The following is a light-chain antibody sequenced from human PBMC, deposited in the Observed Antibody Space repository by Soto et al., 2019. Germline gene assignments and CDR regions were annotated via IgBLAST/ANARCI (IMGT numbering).Light chain of an antibody. CDR3: QQVKTFPRT. CDR1: QDIGSQ. Sequence: DIQMTQSPSSMSASVGDRVTITCRASQDIGSQLGWYQQKPGKAPKLLIHAASTLQRGVLFRFSGSGSGTEFTLTISSLQSEDFATYYCQQVKTFPRTFGQGTKVEIE. V-gene: IGKV1-12*01. CDR2: AAS. J-gene: IGKJ1*01.